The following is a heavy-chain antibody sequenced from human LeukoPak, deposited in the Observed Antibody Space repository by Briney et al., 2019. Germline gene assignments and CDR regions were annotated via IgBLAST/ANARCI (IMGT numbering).Heavy chain of an antibody. V-gene: IGHV1-2*02. Sequence: ASVKVSCKASGGTFSSYAISWVRQAPGQGLEWMGWINPNSGGTNYAQTFQGRVTMTMDTSISTAYMELSRLRSDDTAVYYCARVGLGIGWYADLWGRGTLVTVLS. J-gene: IGHJ2*01. CDR3: ARVGLGIGWYADL. CDR2: INPNSGGT. D-gene: IGHD7-27*01. CDR1: GGTFSSYA.